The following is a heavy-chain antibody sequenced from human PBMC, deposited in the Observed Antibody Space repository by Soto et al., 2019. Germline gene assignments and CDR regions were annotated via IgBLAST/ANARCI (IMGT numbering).Heavy chain of an antibody. J-gene: IGHJ4*02. CDR1: GFTFSSYA. Sequence: GGSLRLSCSASGFTFSSYAMHWVRQAPGKGLEYVSAISSNGGSTYYADSVKGRFTISRDNSKNTLYLQMSSLRAEDTAVYYCVGTAARPFRRTPYWGQGTLVTVSS. V-gene: IGHV3-64D*08. CDR3: VGTAARPFRRTPY. D-gene: IGHD6-6*01. CDR2: ISSNGGST.